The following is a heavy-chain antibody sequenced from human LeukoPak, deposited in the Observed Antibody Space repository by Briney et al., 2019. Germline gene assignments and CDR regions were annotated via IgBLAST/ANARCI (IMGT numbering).Heavy chain of an antibody. J-gene: IGHJ4*02. CDR2: ISGSGSPI. CDR1: GFTLSRYE. D-gene: IGHD3-10*01. Sequence: GGSLRLSCAASGFTLSRYEMTWVRQAPGKGPEWVSYISGSGSPIYYADPVKGRFTISRDNAGNLLYLQMNSLRVEDTAVYYCARITSPWDFDTWGQGTLVTVSS. V-gene: IGHV3-48*03. CDR3: ARITSPWDFDT.